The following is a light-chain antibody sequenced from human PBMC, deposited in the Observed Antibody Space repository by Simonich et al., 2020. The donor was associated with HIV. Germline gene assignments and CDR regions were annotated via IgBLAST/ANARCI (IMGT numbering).Light chain of an antibody. Sequence: DIVMTQSPDSLAVSLGESATINCKSSQSVLYSSSNKNDLAWYQQKPGQPPKLLIYWASTRESGVPDRFSGSGSGTVFTLTISSLQAEDVAVYYCQQYYSIPYTFGQGTKLEIK. CDR3: QQYYSIPYT. CDR1: QSVLYSSSNKND. V-gene: IGKV4-1*01. J-gene: IGKJ2*01. CDR2: WAS.